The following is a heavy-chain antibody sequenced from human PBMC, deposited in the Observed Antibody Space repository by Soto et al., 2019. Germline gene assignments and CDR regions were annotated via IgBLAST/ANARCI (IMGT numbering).Heavy chain of an antibody. CDR3: ATKGWGLNFDWSTNAFDI. J-gene: IGHJ3*02. CDR1: GCTLSSYA. CDR2: IIPIFGTA. V-gene: IGHV1-69*13. D-gene: IGHD3-9*01. Sequence: SVKVSCKASGCTLSSYAISWVRQAPGQGREWMGGIIPIFGTANYAQKFQGRVTITADESTSTAYMELRSLRSEDTAVYYCATKGWGLNFDWSTNAFDIWGQGTMVTVPS.